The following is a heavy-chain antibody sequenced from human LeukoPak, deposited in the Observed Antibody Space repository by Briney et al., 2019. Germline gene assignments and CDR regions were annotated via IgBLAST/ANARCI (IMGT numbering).Heavy chain of an antibody. D-gene: IGHD3-10*01. V-gene: IGHV3-7*03. CDR3: ARAADTMVRGDTVYYYYGMDV. CDR1: GFTFSSYW. Sequence: GGSLRLSCAASGFTFSSYWMSWVRQAPGKGLEWVANIKQDGSEKYYVDSVKGRFTISRDNAKNSLYLQMNSLRAEDTAVYYCARAADTMVRGDTVYYYYGMDVWGKGTTVTVSS. CDR2: IKQDGSEK. J-gene: IGHJ6*04.